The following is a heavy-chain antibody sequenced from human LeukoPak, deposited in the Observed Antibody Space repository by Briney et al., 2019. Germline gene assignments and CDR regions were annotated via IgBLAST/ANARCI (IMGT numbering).Heavy chain of an antibody. J-gene: IGHJ4*02. CDR2: IYHSGST. V-gene: IGHV4-30-2*01. CDR1: GGSISSGGYY. Sequence: KSSETLSLTCTVSGGSISSGGYYWSWIRQPPGKGLEWIGYIYHSGSTYYNPSLKSRVTIPVDRSKNQFSLKLSSVTAADTAVYYCARDLTTFDYWGQGTLVTVSS. CDR3: ARDLTTFDY. D-gene: IGHD3-22*01.